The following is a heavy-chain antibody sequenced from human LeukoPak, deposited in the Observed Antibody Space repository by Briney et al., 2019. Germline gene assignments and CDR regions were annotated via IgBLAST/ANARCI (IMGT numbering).Heavy chain of an antibody. D-gene: IGHD3-22*01. J-gene: IGHJ6*02. CDR3: TTKEYDSSGYYYYYGMDV. V-gene: IGHV3-15*01. Sequence: GGSLRLSCAASGFTFSNAWMSWVRQAPGKGLEWVGRIKSKTVGGTTDYAAPVKGRFTISRDDSKNTLYLQMNSLKTEDTAVYYCTTKEYDSSGYYYYYGMDVWGQGTTVTVSS. CDR1: GFTFSNAW. CDR2: IKSKTVGGTT.